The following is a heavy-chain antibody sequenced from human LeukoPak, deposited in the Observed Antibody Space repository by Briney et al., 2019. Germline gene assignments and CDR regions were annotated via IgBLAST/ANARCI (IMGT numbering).Heavy chain of an antibody. CDR3: ASVQDCSSTSCSPVKNAFDI. Sequence: SETLSLTCAVYGGSFSGYYWNWIRQPPGKGLEWIGEINHTGSTNYNPSLKSRVTISVDTSKNQFSLKLSSVTAADTAVYYCASVQDCSSTSCSPVKNAFDIWGQGTMVTVSS. CDR2: INHTGST. CDR1: GGSFSGYY. V-gene: IGHV4-34*01. D-gene: IGHD2-2*01. J-gene: IGHJ3*02.